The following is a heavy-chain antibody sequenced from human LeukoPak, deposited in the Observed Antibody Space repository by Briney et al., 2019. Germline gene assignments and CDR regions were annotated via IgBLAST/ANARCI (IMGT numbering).Heavy chain of an antibody. V-gene: IGHV3-64*01. Sequence: PGGSLRLSCAASGFTFSSYAMHWVRQAPGKGVENVSAISSNGGSTYYANSVKGRLTISRDNSKNTLYLQMGSLRAEDMAVYYCARSYSSGFNWFDPWGQGTLVTVSS. D-gene: IGHD6-19*01. CDR1: GFTFSSYA. CDR2: ISSNGGST. CDR3: ARSYSSGFNWFDP. J-gene: IGHJ5*02.